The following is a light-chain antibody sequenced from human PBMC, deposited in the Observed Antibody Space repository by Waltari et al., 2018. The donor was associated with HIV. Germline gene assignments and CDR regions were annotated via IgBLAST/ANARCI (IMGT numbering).Light chain of an antibody. V-gene: IGKV1-12*01. Sequence: DIQMTQSPSSMSASVGDKLTITCRATQFISTSLAWYQQRPSRSPKLLIFDASRLQSGVPARFSGSGSGTQFTLTINSLQPEDLATYYCQQADSFPHTFGQGT. CDR1: QFISTS. CDR3: QQADSFPHT. CDR2: DAS. J-gene: IGKJ2*01.